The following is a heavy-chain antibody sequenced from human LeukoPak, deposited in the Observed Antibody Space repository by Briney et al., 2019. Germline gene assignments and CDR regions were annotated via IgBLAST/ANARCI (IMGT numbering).Heavy chain of an antibody. Sequence: PGGSLRLSCAASGLTFSSYAMHWVRQAPGKGLEWVAVISYDGSNKYYADSVKGRFTISRDNSKNTLYLQMNSLRAEDTAVYYCARGGEGELPNWFDPWGQGTLVTVSS. CDR2: ISYDGSNK. V-gene: IGHV3-30-3*01. CDR3: ARGGEGELPNWFDP. J-gene: IGHJ5*02. D-gene: IGHD1-26*01. CDR1: GLTFSSYA.